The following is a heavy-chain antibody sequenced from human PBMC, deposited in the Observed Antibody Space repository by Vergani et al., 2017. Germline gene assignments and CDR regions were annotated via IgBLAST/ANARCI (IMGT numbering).Heavy chain of an antibody. J-gene: IGHJ6*02. CDR1: GFTFSGYA. V-gene: IGHV3-23*01. Sequence: EVQLLESGGGLVQPGGSLRLSCGASGFTFSGYAMTWVRQAPGKGLEWVSAISGIGGNTFYTDSVKGRVTISRDNSKDTLYLQMNSLRVEDTAIYFCAKALDPNCKGGNCYSYYYGLDLWGQGTTVTVSS. CDR2: ISGIGGNT. D-gene: IGHD2-15*01. CDR3: AKALDPNCKGGNCYSYYYGLDL.